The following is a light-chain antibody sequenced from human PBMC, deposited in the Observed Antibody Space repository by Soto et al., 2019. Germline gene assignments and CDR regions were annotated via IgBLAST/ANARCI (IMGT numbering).Light chain of an antibody. CDR1: SSDVGDYDY. CDR3: SSNTSSNTWA. V-gene: IGLV2-14*01. Sequence: QSVLTQPASVSGSPGQSITISCTGTSSDVGDYDYVSWYQQHPGKAPKLIIYEVSNRPSGVSNRFSGSKSDNTASLTISGLQAEDEADYYCSSNTSSNTWAFGGGTKLTVL. CDR2: EVS. J-gene: IGLJ3*02.